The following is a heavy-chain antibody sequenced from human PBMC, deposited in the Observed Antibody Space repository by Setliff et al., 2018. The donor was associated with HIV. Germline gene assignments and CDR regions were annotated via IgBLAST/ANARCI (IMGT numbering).Heavy chain of an antibody. J-gene: IGHJ4*02. Sequence: SETLSLTCTVSGGSISSGTYYWSWIRQPAGKGLEWIGHMYTSGSTNYNPSLKSRATISVDTSKNQFSLKLRSVTAADTAVYYCARGPGDLRFLEWLPPFDYWGQGTLVTVSS. CDR1: GGSISSGTYY. D-gene: IGHD3-3*01. CDR3: ARGPGDLRFLEWLPPFDY. V-gene: IGHV4-61*09. CDR2: MYTSGST.